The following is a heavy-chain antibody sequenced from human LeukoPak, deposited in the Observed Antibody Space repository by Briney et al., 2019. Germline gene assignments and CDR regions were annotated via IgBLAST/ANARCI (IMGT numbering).Heavy chain of an antibody. V-gene: IGHV4-59*01. D-gene: IGHD5-18*01. J-gene: IGHJ3*02. CDR2: IYYSGST. CDR1: GGSTSSYY. Sequence: SSETLSLTCTVSGGSTSSYYWSWIRQPPGKRLEWIGYIYYSGSTSYNPSLKSRVTISVDTSKNQISLKLSSVTAADTAVYYCARDLGVMVRAFDIWGQGTMVTVSS. CDR3: ARDLGVMVRAFDI.